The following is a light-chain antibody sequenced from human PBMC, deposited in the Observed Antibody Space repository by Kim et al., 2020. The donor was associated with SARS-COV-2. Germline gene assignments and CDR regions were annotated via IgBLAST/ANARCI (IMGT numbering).Light chain of an antibody. CDR3: QQYNNRPPWT. V-gene: IGKV3-15*01. Sequence: SPGERATPSSRAGQSVSSYFAGYQQKPGQAPRLLINDAATRATGIPARFSGSGAGTEFTLTISSLQSEDFAVYYCQQYNNRPPWTFGQGTKVDIK. CDR2: DAA. J-gene: IGKJ1*01. CDR1: QSVSSY.